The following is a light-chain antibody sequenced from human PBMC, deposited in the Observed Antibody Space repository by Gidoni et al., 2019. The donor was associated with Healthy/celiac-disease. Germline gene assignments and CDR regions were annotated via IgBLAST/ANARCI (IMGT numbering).Light chain of an antibody. V-gene: IGKV1-9*01. CDR1: QGISSY. CDR2: AAS. Sequence: DIQLTQSPSFLSASVGDRVTITFRASQGISSYLAWYQQKPGKAPKLLIYAASPLQSGVPSRFSGSGSGTEFTLTISSLQPEDFATYYCQQLNSYPPRYTFGQGTKLEIK. J-gene: IGKJ2*01. CDR3: QQLNSYPPRYT.